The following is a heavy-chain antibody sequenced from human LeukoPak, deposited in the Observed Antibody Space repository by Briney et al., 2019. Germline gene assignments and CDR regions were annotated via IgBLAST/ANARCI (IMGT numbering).Heavy chain of an antibody. CDR2: INHSGST. J-gene: IGHJ5*02. CDR1: GGFFSGYY. V-gene: IGHV4-34*01. Sequence: SETLSLTCAVYGGFFSGYYWSGIRQPPGKGREWIGEINHSGSTNYNPSLKSRVTISVDTSKNQFSLKLSSVTAADTAVYYCARTFRVLYGLDPWGQGTLVTVSS. CDR3: ARTFRVLYGLDP. D-gene: IGHD2-8*01.